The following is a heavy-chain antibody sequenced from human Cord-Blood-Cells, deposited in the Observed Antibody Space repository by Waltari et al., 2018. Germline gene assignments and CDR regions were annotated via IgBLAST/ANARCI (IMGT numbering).Heavy chain of an antibody. D-gene: IGHD2-15*01. CDR3: ARDGLGGGNFDY. CDR1: GGSISSYY. CDR2: IYYSGST. V-gene: IGHV4-59*01. Sequence: QVQLQESGPGLVKPSATLSPTCTVPGGSISSYYWTWIRQPPGKGLEWIGYIYYSGSTNYNPSLKSRVTISVDTSKNQFSLKLSSVTAADTAVYYCARDGLGGGNFDYWGQGTLVTVSS. J-gene: IGHJ4*02.